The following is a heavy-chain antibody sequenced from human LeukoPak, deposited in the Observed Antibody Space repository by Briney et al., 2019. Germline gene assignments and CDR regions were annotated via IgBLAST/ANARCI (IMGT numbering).Heavy chain of an antibody. J-gene: IGHJ4*02. V-gene: IGHV3-30*02. CDR2: IRYDGSNK. D-gene: IGHD5-12*01. CDR1: GFTFSSYG. CDR3: ALPEGGYGDFDY. Sequence: PGGSLRLSCAASGFTFSSYGMHWVRQAPGKGLEWVAFIRYDGSNKYYADSVKGRFTISRDNSKNTLHLQMNSLRAEDTAVYYCALPEGGYGDFDYWGQGTLVTVSS.